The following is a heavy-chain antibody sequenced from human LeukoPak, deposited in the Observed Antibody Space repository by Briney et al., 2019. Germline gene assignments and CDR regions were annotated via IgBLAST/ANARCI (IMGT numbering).Heavy chain of an antibody. D-gene: IGHD3-10*01. CDR1: GFTFSSYW. J-gene: IGHJ4*02. Sequence: GGSLRLSCAASGFTFSSYWMSWVRQAPGKGLEWVANIKQDGSEKYYVDSVKGRFTISRDNSKNTLFLQMNSLRAEDTAVYYCAKSLLWFGEFPYYFDYWGQGTLVTVSS. V-gene: IGHV3-7*03. CDR2: IKQDGSEK. CDR3: AKSLLWFGEFPYYFDY.